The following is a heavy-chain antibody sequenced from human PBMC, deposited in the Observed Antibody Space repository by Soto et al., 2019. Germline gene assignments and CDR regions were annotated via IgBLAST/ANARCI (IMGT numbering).Heavy chain of an antibody. V-gene: IGHV1-8*01. CDR3: ARGRTTVVTGYNWFDP. CDR2: MNPTTGNT. J-gene: IGHJ5*02. Sequence: SVNVSCNASAYTFTSYYITWVRQATGQRLKWMGWMNPTTGNTGYAQKFQGRITMTRNTSITTASMELRSLRSDDTAVYFCARGRTTVVTGYNWFDPWGQGTLVTVCS. D-gene: IGHD4-17*01. CDR1: AYTFTSYY.